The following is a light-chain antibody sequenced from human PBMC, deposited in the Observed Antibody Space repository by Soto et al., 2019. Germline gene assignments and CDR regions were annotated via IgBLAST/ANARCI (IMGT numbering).Light chain of an antibody. J-gene: IGLJ2*01. CDR1: SGHSSFA. CDR2: VNSDGSH. V-gene: IGLV4-69*01. CDR3: QTWGAGTHVL. Sequence: QLVLTQSPSASASLGASVRLTCTLSSGHSSFAIAWHQQQPEKGPRYLMKVNSDGSHNKGDGIPDRSSGSSSGAERYLTISSLQFEDEADYYCQTWGAGTHVLFGGGTKVTVL.